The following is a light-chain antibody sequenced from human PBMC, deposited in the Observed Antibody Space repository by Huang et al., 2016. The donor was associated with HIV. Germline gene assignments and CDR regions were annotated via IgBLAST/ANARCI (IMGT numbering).Light chain of an antibody. CDR2: EAS. CDR1: QRVNSS. Sequence: ETVWTQSPATLSLSPGERATLSCRASQRVNSSLAWYQQKPGQTPRLLIYEASNRATGMPARFSGSGSGADFTLTISSREPEDFAVYYCQQRKYWPPITFGQGTRLEIK. J-gene: IGKJ5*01. V-gene: IGKV3-11*01. CDR3: QQRKYWPPIT.